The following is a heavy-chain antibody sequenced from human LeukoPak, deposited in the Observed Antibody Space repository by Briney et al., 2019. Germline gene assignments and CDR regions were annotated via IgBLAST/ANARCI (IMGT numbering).Heavy chain of an antibody. Sequence: SETLSLTCTVSGGSISSSSYYWGWIRQPPGKGLEWIGSIYYSGSTYYNPSLKSRVTISVDTSKNQFSLKLSSVTAADTAVYYCARGRVVGTFDYWGQGTLVTVSS. V-gene: IGHV4-39*07. CDR3: ARGRVVGTFDY. J-gene: IGHJ4*02. CDR2: IYYSGST. D-gene: IGHD1-26*01. CDR1: GGSISSSSYY.